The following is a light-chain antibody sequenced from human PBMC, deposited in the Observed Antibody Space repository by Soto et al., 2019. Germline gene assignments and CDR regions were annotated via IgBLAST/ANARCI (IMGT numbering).Light chain of an antibody. Sequence: EIVMTQSPASLSVSPGERATLSCRASQSFSSNLAWYQQRPGQAPRLLIYGASTRATGIPARFSGSGSGTEFTLTISSLQSEDFAVYYCQQYNNWPPGTFCQGTKVEIK. V-gene: IGKV3-15*01. CDR1: QSFSSN. CDR3: QQYNNWPPGT. CDR2: GAS. J-gene: IGKJ1*01.